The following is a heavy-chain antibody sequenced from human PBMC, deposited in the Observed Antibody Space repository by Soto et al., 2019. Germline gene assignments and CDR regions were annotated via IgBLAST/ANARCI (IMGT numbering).Heavy chain of an antibody. Sequence: QVQLLQSGAEVRKPGASVSISCKASGYIFSHYYMSWVRQATGQGLEWMGKINPDGGATTFARNFQGRLTLTSDASTGTAYRQLSGRTSDDTAVYYCARGRRYTFWGQGTLVSVSS. D-gene: IGHD1-1*01. V-gene: IGHV1-46*01. CDR3: ARGRRYTF. CDR1: GYIFSHYY. CDR2: INPDGGAT. J-gene: IGHJ4*02.